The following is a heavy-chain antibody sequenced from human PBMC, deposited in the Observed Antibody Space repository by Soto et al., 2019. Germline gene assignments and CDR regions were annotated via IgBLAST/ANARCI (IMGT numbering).Heavy chain of an antibody. Sequence: QVQLVESGGGVVQPGRSLRLSCAASGFTFSSSGMHWVRQAPGKGLEWVAVISYEGSNEYYADSVKGRFTISIANSKNKLYLQINSLRPDDSAVYYGTKDYGGFYFDYWGQGSLVTVSS. V-gene: IGHV3-30*18. CDR3: TKDYGGFYFDY. D-gene: IGHD4-17*01. CDR1: GFTFSSSG. J-gene: IGHJ4*02. CDR2: ISYEGSNE.